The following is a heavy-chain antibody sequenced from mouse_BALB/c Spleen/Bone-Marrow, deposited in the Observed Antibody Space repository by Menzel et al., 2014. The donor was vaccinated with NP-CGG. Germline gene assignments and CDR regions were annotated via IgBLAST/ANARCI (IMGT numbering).Heavy chain of an antibody. D-gene: IGHD2-2*01. CDR1: GFTFSSFG. CDR3: ARWGYYYAMDY. Sequence: EVKVVESGGGLVQPGGSRKLTCAASGFTFSSFGMHWVRRAPEKGLEWVAYISSGSSNINYADTVKGRFTISRDNPKNTLFPQMTSLRSEDTAMYYCARWGYYYAMDYWGQGTSVTVSS. J-gene: IGHJ4*01. CDR2: ISSGSSNI. V-gene: IGHV5-17*02.